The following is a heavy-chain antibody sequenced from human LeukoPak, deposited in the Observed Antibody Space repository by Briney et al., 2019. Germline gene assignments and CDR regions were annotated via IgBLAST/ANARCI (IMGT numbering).Heavy chain of an antibody. Sequence: GASVKVSCKASGYSFTSYGISWVRQAPGQGLEWMGWMNPNSGNTGYAQKFQGRVTITRDTSISTAYMELSSLTSEDTAVYYCARDGDYYGSGNFDYWGQGTLVTVSS. J-gene: IGHJ4*02. V-gene: IGHV1-8*03. CDR2: MNPNSGNT. CDR3: ARDGDYYGSGNFDY. CDR1: GYSFTSYG. D-gene: IGHD3-10*01.